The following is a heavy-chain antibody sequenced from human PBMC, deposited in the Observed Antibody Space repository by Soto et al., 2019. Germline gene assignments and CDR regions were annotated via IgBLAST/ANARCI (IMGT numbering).Heavy chain of an antibody. D-gene: IGHD1-1*01. CDR1: EGTLSDHD. V-gene: IGHV3-11*06. J-gene: IGHJ4*02. Sequence: GSLRHCCTASEGTLSDHDMSWISQAPGKGLEWIGYSSNSGSFTRYADSVKGRFSISRDNAKNSLYLQINSLRGDDTAIYYCVKSGDNYNALDYWGQGTPVPGFS. CDR3: VKSGDNYNALDY. CDR2: SSNSGSFT.